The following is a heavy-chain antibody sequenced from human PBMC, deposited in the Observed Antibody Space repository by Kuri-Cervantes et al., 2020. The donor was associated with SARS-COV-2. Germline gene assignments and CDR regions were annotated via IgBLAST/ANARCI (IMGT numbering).Heavy chain of an antibody. CDR2: ISYDGSNK. CDR1: GFTFSSYA. D-gene: IGHD1-26*01. J-gene: IGHJ3*02. Sequence: GESLKISCATSGFTFSSYAMHWVRQAPGKGLGWVAVISYDGSNKYYADSVKGRFTISRDNSKNTLYLQMNSLRAEDTAVYYCARDEDSGSYYPDAFDIWGQGTMVTVSS. CDR3: ARDEDSGSYYPDAFDI. V-gene: IGHV3-30*04.